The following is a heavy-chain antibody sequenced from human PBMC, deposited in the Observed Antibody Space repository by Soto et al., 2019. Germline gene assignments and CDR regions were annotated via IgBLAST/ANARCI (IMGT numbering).Heavy chain of an antibody. CDR1: GFTFSDHY. CDR2: TRNKANSYTT. J-gene: IGHJ6*02. D-gene: IGHD3-16*01. Sequence: GGSLRLSCAASGFTFSDHYMDWVRQAPGKGLEWVGRTRNKANSYTTEYAASVKGRFTISRDDSKNSLYLQMSSLKTEDTAVYYCARVITYYYYGMDVWGQGTTVTVSS. CDR3: ARVITYYYYGMDV. V-gene: IGHV3-72*01.